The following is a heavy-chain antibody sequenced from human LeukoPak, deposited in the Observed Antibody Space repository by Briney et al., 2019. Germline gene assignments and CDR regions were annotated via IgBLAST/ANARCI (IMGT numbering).Heavy chain of an antibody. CDR2: IYTSGST. CDR1: GGSISSGSYY. Sequence: PSETLSLTCTVSGGSISSGSYYWSWIRQPAGKGLEWIGRIYTSGSTNYNPSLKSRVTISVGTSKNQFSLKLSSVTAADTAVYYCASELLRLPVWFDPWGQGTLVTVSS. V-gene: IGHV4-61*02. D-gene: IGHD2/OR15-2a*01. J-gene: IGHJ5*02. CDR3: ASELLRLPVWFDP.